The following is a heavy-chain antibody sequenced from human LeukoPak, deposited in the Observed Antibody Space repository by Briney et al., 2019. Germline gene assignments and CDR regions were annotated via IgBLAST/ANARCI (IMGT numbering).Heavy chain of an antibody. CDR1: GFTFSSYS. CDR3: ARDTHPGSSWYWPADYYYYMDV. Sequence: GGSLRLSCAASGFTFSSYSMNWVRQAPGKVLEWVSSISSSSSYIYYADSVKGRFTISRDNAKNSLYLQMNSLRAEDTAVYYCARDTHPGSSWYWPADYYYYMDVWGKGTTVTVSS. J-gene: IGHJ6*03. V-gene: IGHV3-21*01. D-gene: IGHD6-13*01. CDR2: ISSSSSYI.